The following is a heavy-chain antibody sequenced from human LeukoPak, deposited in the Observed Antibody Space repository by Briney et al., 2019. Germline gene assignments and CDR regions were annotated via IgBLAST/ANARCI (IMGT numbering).Heavy chain of an antibody. CDR3: ARAPYYGGTARFDY. V-gene: IGHV4-61*02. CDR1: GGSISSGSYY. D-gene: IGHD4-23*01. J-gene: IGHJ4*02. Sequence: PSETLSLTCTVSGGSISSGSYYWSWIRQPAGKGLEWIGRISSSGSTNYNPSLKSRVTISVDTSKNQFSLKLSSVTAADTAVYYCARAPYYGGTARFDYWGQGTLVTVSS. CDR2: ISSSGST.